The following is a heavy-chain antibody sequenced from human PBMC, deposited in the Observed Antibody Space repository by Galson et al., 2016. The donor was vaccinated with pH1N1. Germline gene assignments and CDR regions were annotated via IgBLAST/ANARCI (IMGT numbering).Heavy chain of an antibody. Sequence: SLRLSCAASGFAFSSYDMHWVRHAPGKGLEWVAAIWYDGSNEYYGDSVKGRLTISRDNSKSTLYLQMNSLRDEDTAVYYCARPFYGGRYWGAAFNIWGQGTMVTVSS. CDR3: ARPFYGGRYWGAAFNI. V-gene: IGHV3-33*01. J-gene: IGHJ3*02. D-gene: IGHD4-23*01. CDR2: IWYDGSNE. CDR1: GFAFSSYD.